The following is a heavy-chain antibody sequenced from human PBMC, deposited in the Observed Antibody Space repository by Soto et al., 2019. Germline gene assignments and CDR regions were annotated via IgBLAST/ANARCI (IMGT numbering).Heavy chain of an antibody. D-gene: IGHD3-22*01. CDR1: GGSISSGGYS. V-gene: IGHV4-30-2*01. Sequence: QLQLQESGSGLVKASQTLSLTCAVSGGSISSGGYSWSWIRQPPGKGLEWIGYIYHGSTYYNPSLKSRVTLSIDRSKNKYYLKLSSVTAAYTAVYYCASSGSRGIGAFDIWGKGTMVTVSS. J-gene: IGHJ3*02. CDR3: ASSGSRGIGAFDI. CDR2: IYHGST.